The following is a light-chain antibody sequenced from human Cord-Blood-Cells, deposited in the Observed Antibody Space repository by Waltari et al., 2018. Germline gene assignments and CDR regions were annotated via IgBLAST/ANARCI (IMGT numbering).Light chain of an antibody. CDR2: AAS. CDR3: QQYYSYPYT. J-gene: IGKJ2*01. V-gene: IGKV1-8*01. CDR1: QGISSY. Sequence: AIRMTQSPSSFSASTGDRVTITCRASQGISSYLAWYQQKPGKAPKILIYAASTLQSGVPSRFSGSGSGPDFTLTISCLQSEDFATYYCQQYYSYPYTFGQGTKLEIK.